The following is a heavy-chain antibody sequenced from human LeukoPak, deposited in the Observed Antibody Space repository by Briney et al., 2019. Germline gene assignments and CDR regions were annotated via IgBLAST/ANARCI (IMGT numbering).Heavy chain of an antibody. CDR3: ARDRASSGWLNFDY. CDR1: GYTFTIYG. V-gene: IGHV1-18*01. CDR2: ISAYNGNT. Sequence: ASVKVSFTASGYTFTIYGISWVRQAPGQGLEWMGWISAYNGNTNYAQKLQGRVTMTTDTSTSTAYMELRSLRSDDTAVYYCARDRASSGWLNFDYWGQGTLVTVSS. D-gene: IGHD6-19*01. J-gene: IGHJ4*02.